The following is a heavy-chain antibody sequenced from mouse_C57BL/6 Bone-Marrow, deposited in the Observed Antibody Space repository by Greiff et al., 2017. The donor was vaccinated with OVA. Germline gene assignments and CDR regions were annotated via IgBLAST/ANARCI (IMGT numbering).Heavy chain of an antibody. Sequence: QVQLKQPGAELVKPGASVKLSCKASGYTFTSYWMHWVKQRPGRGLEWIGRIDPNSGGTKYNEKFKSKATLTVDKPSSTAYMQLSSLTSEDSAVYYCATEGSNPYYYAMDYWGQGTSVTVSS. CDR3: ATEGSNPYYYAMDY. CDR2: IDPNSGGT. V-gene: IGHV1-72*01. D-gene: IGHD1-1*01. CDR1: GYTFTSYW. J-gene: IGHJ4*01.